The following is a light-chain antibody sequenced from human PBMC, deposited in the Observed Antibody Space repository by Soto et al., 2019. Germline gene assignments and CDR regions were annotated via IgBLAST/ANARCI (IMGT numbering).Light chain of an antibody. CDR3: QQYGSSSPWT. V-gene: IGKV1-5*03. CDR2: KAS. Sequence: DIQMTHSPSTLSASVGDRVTITCRASQSVGSWLAWYQQKPGKAPKLLIYKASSLESGVPSRFSGSGSGTEFSLTISSLQPDDFASYHCQQYGSSSPWTFGQGTKVEIK. CDR1: QSVGSW. J-gene: IGKJ1*01.